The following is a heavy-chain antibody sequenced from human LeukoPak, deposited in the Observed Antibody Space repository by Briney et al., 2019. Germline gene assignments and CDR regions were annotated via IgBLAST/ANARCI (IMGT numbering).Heavy chain of an antibody. CDR2: IIPIFGTA. Sequence: SVKVSCKASGGTFSSYAISWVRQAPGQGLEWMGGIIPIFGTANYAQKFQGRVTITTDESTSTAYMELSSLRSEDTAVYYCARSPGDDFWSGYLDYWGQGTLVTVSS. CDR3: ARSPGDDFWSGYLDY. D-gene: IGHD3-3*01. J-gene: IGHJ4*02. CDR1: GGTFSSYA. V-gene: IGHV1-69*05.